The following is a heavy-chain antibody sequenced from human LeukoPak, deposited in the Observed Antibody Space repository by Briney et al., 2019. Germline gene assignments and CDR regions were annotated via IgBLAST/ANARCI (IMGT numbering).Heavy chain of an antibody. J-gene: IGHJ4*02. Sequence: GGSLRLSCVASGFTFSRYWMHWVRQAPGKGLEWVSGINWNGGSTGYADSVKGRFTISRDNAKNSLYLQMNSLRAEDTALYYCARSRGQSAYYGSGSYMDYWGQGTLVTVSS. CDR2: INWNGGST. CDR1: GFTFSRYW. CDR3: ARSRGQSAYYGSGSYMDY. V-gene: IGHV3-20*04. D-gene: IGHD3-10*01.